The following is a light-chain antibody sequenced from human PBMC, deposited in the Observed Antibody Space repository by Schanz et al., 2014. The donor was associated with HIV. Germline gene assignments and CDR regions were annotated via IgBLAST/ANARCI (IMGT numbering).Light chain of an antibody. J-gene: IGKJ1*01. CDR3: QQYGSSPWT. V-gene: IGKV3-20*01. Sequence: EIVLTQSPATLSLSPGERATLSCRASQSVSSHLPWYQQKPGQAPRLLIYDASNRATGIPDRFSGSGSGTDFTLTISRLEPEDFAVYHCQQYGSSPWTFGPGTKVEVK. CDR2: DAS. CDR1: QSVSSH.